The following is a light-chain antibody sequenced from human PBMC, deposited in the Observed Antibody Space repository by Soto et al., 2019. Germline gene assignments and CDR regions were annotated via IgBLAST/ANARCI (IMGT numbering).Light chain of an antibody. J-gene: IGKJ1*01. Sequence: DIQMTQSPSSLSASVGDRVTITCRASQGISNYLAWYQQKPGKVPKLLIYAASTLQSGVPPRFSGSGSGTDFTLTIGSLQPEDVATYYCQKYDSAPRTFGQGTKVEIK. CDR1: QGISNY. CDR3: QKYDSAPRT. V-gene: IGKV1-27*01. CDR2: AAS.